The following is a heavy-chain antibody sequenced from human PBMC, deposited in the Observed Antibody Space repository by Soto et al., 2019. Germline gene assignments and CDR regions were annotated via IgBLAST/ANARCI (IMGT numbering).Heavy chain of an antibody. Sequence: QVQLVESGGGVVQPGTSLRLCCVGSGFTFRSYVIHWVRQAPGKWLEWVALTSYDGSNNFYGDSVKGRFTISRDNSRNTVELQMDSLRLEDTALYYCARWGTTGGLDVWGQGTLVSVSS. CDR2: TSYDGSNN. CDR3: ARWGTTGGLDV. D-gene: IGHD3-16*01. V-gene: IGHV3-33*05. CDR1: GFTFRSYV. J-gene: IGHJ4*02.